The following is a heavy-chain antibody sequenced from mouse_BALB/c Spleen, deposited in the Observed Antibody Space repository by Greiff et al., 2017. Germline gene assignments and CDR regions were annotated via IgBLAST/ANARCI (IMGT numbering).Heavy chain of an antibody. D-gene: IGHD2-1*01. J-gene: IGHJ2*01. CDR2: ISSGGSYT. CDR1: GFTFSSYG. V-gene: IGHV5-6*01. CDR3: ARIYYGNYGDFDY. Sequence: EVHLVESGGDLVKPGGSLQLSCAASGFTFSSYGMSWVRQTPDKRLEWVATISSGGSYTYYPDSVKGRFTISRDNAKNTLYLQMSSLKSEDTAMYYCARIYYGNYGDFDYWGQGTTLTVSS.